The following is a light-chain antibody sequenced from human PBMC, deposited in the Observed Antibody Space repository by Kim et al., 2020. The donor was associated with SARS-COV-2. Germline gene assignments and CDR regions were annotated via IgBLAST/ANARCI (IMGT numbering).Light chain of an antibody. CDR1: SSNIGNNA. CDR2: YDD. Sequence: PRQRVTISCSGSSSNIGNNAVNWYQQLPGEAPKLLIYYDDLVPSGVSDRFSGSKSGTSASLAISGLQSEDEADYYCATWDDSLNGYVFGTGTKVTVL. J-gene: IGLJ1*01. V-gene: IGLV1-36*01. CDR3: ATWDDSLNGYV.